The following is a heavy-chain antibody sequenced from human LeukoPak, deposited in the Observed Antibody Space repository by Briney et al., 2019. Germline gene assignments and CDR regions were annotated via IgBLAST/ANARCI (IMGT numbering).Heavy chain of an antibody. CDR2: ISTSGTT. Sequence: SETLSLTCTVSGGSISTYYWSWIRQPPGKGLEWIGYISTSGTTKFHPPLKSRVTISLDTSKNQFSLKLSSVTAADTAVYYCARLDSSGYLASWGQGTLVTVSS. D-gene: IGHD3-22*01. V-gene: IGHV4-4*09. CDR3: ARLDSSGYLAS. CDR1: GGSISTYY. J-gene: IGHJ5*02.